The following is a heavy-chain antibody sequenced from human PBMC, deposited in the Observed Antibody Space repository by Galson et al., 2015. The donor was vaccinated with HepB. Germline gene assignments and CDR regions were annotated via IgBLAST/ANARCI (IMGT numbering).Heavy chain of an antibody. CDR3: ARGVYGGNFDFDY. V-gene: IGHV3-33*01. CDR1: GLTFSDYA. D-gene: IGHD4-23*01. Sequence: SLRLSCAASGLTFSDYAMHWVRQAPGKGLEWVALMYADERNKWYVESVKGRFTISRDTSKNTLYLQMNSLRADDTAVYYCARGVYGGNFDFDYWGQGTLVTVSS. J-gene: IGHJ4*02. CDR2: MYADERNK.